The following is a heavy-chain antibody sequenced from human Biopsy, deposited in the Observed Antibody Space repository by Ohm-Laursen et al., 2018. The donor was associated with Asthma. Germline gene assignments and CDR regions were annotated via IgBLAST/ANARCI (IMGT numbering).Heavy chain of an antibody. Sequence: GSLRLSCTASGFTFSSYAFNWVRQAPGKGLEWVSYITGSGSTIYYADFVKGRFTLSRDNAKNSLYLQMNSLRDEDTAVYYCALKYRNSVFPEYGMDVWGQGTTVTVSS. CDR1: GFTFSSYA. D-gene: IGHD4-11*01. CDR3: ALKYRNSVFPEYGMDV. CDR2: ITGSGSTI. V-gene: IGHV3-48*02. J-gene: IGHJ6*02.